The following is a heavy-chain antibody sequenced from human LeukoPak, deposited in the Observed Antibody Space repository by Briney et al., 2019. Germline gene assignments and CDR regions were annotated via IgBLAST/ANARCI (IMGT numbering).Heavy chain of an antibody. CDR2: IYYSGST. CDR3: ARGEAAAAADWYFDL. D-gene: IGHD6-13*01. CDR1: GGPISSYY. Sequence: PSETLSLTCTVSGGPISSYYWSWIRQPPGKGLEWIGYIYYSGSTNYNPSLKSRVTISVDTSKNQFSLKLSSVTAADTAVYYCARGEAAAAADWYFDLWGRGTLVTVSS. V-gene: IGHV4-59*01. J-gene: IGHJ2*01.